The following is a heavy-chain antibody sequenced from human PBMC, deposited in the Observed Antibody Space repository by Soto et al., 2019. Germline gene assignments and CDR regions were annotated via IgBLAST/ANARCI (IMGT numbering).Heavy chain of an antibody. Sequence: EXLSLTCTFSGGXVSSGSYYWSWIRQPPGKGLEWIGYIYYSGSTNYNPSLKSRVTISVDTSKNQFSLKLSSVTAADTAVYYCAREAVHGSGSYYKENWFDPWGQGTLGTVS. J-gene: IGHJ5*02. D-gene: IGHD3-10*01. V-gene: IGHV4-61*01. CDR3: AREAVHGSGSYYKENWFDP. CDR2: IYYSGST. CDR1: GGXVSSGSYY.